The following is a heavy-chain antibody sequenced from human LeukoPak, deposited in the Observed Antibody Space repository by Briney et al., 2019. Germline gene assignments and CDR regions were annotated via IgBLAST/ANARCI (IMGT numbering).Heavy chain of an antibody. CDR3: ARVSDISVAAYFDY. D-gene: IGHD6-19*01. V-gene: IGHV3-30*04. CDR2: ISHDGSNK. CDR1: GFTFSSYA. J-gene: IGHJ4*02. Sequence: PGGSLRLSCAASGFTFSSYAMHWVRQAPGKGLEWVAVISHDGSNKYYADSVKGRFTISRDNSKNTLYLQMNSLRAEDTALYYCARVSDISVAAYFDYWGQGTLVTVSS.